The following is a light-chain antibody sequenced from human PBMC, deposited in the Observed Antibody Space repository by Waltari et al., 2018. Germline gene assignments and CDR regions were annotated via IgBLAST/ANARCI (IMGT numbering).Light chain of an antibody. CDR3: QQYYTTPYT. Sequence: DIVMTQSPDSLAVSLGERAAINCKSSQTLLYNSNNKNYLAWYQQKPGQPPQLLVYWASILYSGVPDRFSGSGSGTDFTLTISSLQAEDVAVYYCQQYYTTPYTFGQGTKLEIK. CDR1: QTLLYNSNNKNY. J-gene: IGKJ2*01. CDR2: WAS. V-gene: IGKV4-1*01.